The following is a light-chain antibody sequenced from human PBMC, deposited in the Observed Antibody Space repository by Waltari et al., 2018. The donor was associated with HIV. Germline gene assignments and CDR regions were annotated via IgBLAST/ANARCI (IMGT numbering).Light chain of an antibody. V-gene: IGKV3D-15*01. J-gene: IGKJ4*01. CDR2: EAS. Sequence: EILMMQSPATLSVSLGIRVTLSCRANQSLGSNVAGYHQRPGQTPRLLVYEASTRAPDTPTRFTGSGSGTKFTLTIISLQSEDFGVYFCQQYSDWPLTFGGGTKVDIK. CDR1: QSLGSN. CDR3: QQYSDWPLT.